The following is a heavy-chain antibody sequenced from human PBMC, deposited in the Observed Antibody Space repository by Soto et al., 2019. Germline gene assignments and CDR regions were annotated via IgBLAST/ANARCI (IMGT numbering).Heavy chain of an antibody. CDR3: ARESPYLVAGKVYYYYGMDV. CDR2: ISSSSSTI. Sequence: GGSLRLSCAASGFTFSSYSMNWVRQAPGKGLEWVSYISSSSSTIYYADSVKGRFTISRDNAKNSLYLQMNSLRDEDTAVYYCARESPYLVAGKVYYYYGMDVWGQGTTVTVSS. D-gene: IGHD6-19*01. V-gene: IGHV3-48*02. J-gene: IGHJ6*02. CDR1: GFTFSSYS.